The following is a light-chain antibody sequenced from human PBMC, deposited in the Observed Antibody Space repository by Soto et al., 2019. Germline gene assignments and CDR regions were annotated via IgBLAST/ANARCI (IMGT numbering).Light chain of an antibody. CDR2: GAS. Sequence: EIVLTQSPGTLSLSPGERATLSCRASQSVSFSYLAWYQQKPGQAPRLLIYGASSRATGITDRFSGSGSGTDFTLTISRLEPEDFSVYYCQQYGSSPPITFGQGTRLEIK. V-gene: IGKV3-20*01. CDR3: QQYGSSPPIT. J-gene: IGKJ5*01. CDR1: QSVSFSY.